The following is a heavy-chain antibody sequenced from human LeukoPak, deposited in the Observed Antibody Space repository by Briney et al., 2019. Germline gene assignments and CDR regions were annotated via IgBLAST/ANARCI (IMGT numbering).Heavy chain of an antibody. V-gene: IGHV4-39*01. CDR3: ARHGKYYDYVWGSYREACGTIDY. D-gene: IGHD3-16*02. CDR1: GGSISSSSYY. J-gene: IGHJ4*02. CDR2: IFYSGST. Sequence: PSETLSLTCTVSGGSISSSSYYWGWIRQPPGKGLEWIGSIFYSGSTYYNPSLKNRVTISVDTSKTQLSLKVNSVTAADTAVYYSARHGKYYDYVWGSYREACGTIDYWGQGTLVTVSS.